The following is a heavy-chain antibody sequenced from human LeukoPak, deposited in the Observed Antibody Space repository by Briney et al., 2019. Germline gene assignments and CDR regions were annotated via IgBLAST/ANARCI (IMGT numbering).Heavy chain of an antibody. CDR3: ARFGEAVAGNNWFDP. CDR2: IIPIFGTA. Sequence: SVKVSCKASGGTFSTYAISWVRQAPGQGLEWMGGIIPIFGTANYAQKFQGRVTITADKSTSTAYMELSSLRSEDTAVYYCARFGEAVAGNNWFDPWGQGTLVTVSS. V-gene: IGHV1-69*06. J-gene: IGHJ5*02. D-gene: IGHD6-19*01. CDR1: GGTFSTYA.